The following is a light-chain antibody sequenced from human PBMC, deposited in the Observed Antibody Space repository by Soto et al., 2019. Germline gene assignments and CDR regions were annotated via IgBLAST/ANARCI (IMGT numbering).Light chain of an antibody. CDR2: DIN. V-gene: IGLV7-46*01. Sequence: QAVVTQEPSLTVSPGGTVTLTCGSRTGAVTSRHYPYWFQQKPGQARRTLNYDINNKHSWNPARFSGSLIGGKAALTLSGAQPENESEYYCLLSDSAAWVFGGVTELAVL. CDR1: TGAVTSRHY. CDR3: LLSDSAAWV. J-gene: IGLJ3*02.